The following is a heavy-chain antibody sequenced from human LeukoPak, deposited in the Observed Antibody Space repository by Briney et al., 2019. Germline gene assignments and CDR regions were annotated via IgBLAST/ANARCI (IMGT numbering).Heavy chain of an antibody. V-gene: IGHV5-51*01. D-gene: IGHD6-13*01. CDR1: GYSFTSYW. J-gene: IGHJ4*02. CDR2: IYPGDSDT. CDR3: ARLSSSYSSSWYLNPFDY. Sequence: GESLKISCKGSGYSFTSYWIGWVRQMPGKGLEWMGIIYPGDSDTRYSPSFQGQVTISADKSISTAYLQWSSLKASDTAMHYCARLSSSYSSSWYLNPFDYWGQGTLVTVSS.